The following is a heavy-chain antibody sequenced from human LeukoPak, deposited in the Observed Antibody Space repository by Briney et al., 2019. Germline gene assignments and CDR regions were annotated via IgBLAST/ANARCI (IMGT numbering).Heavy chain of an antibody. CDR1: GLTFSNYD. J-gene: IGHJ4*02. D-gene: IGHD3-16*02. V-gene: IGHV3-23*01. CDR3: AYRTGFDY. CDR2: ISVSGDNT. Sequence: GGSLRLSCVASGLTFSNYDMSWVRQAPGKGLGWVSTISVSGDNTYYPDSVKGRFTISRDNSENTLYLQMNSLRADDTAVYYCAYRTGFDYWGQGTLVTVSS.